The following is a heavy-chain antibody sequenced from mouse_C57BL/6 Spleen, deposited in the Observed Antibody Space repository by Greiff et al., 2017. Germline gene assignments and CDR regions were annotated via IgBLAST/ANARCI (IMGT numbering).Heavy chain of an antibody. CDR3: ALRHDYAMDY. CDR1: GYAFTNYL. J-gene: IGHJ4*01. CDR2: INSGSGGT. V-gene: IGHV1-54*01. Sequence: QVQLKESGAELVRPGTSVKVSCKASGYAFTNYLIEWVKQRPGQGLEWIGVINSGSGGTNYNEKFKGKATLTADKSSSTAYMQLSSLTSEDSAVYCGALRHDYAMDYWGQGTSVTVSS. D-gene: IGHD1-2*01.